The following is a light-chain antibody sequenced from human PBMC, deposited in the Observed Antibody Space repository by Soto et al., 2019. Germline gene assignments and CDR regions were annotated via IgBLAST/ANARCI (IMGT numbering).Light chain of an antibody. CDR2: DVS. CDR3: ASYTTSSTYV. Sequence: QSVLTQPASVSGSPGLSIAISCTGTSNDVGAFNYVSWYQQHPGKAPKFMIFDVSSRPSGVSDRFSGSKSGNTASLTISGLQTEDEADYYCASYTTSSTYVFGTGTKVTVL. CDR1: SNDVGAFNY. J-gene: IGLJ1*01. V-gene: IGLV2-14*03.